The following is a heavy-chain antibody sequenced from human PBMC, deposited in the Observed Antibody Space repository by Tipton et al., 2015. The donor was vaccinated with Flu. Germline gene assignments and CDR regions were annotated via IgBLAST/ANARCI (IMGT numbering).Heavy chain of an antibody. J-gene: IGHJ3*02. Sequence: TLSLTCTVSGGSISPYYWSWIRQPPGRGPEWIGYIYYSGSTNYNPSLRSRVTISVDTSKNQFSLKLSSVTAADTAVYYCARDGFITMIVVVTPGAFDIWGQGTMVTVSS. CDR2: IYYSGST. CDR1: GGSISPYY. V-gene: IGHV4-59*12. D-gene: IGHD3-22*01. CDR3: ARDGFITMIVVVTPGAFDI.